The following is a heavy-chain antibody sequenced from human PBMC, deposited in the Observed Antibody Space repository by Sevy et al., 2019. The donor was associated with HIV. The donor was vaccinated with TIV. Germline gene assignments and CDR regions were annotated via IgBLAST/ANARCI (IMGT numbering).Heavy chain of an antibody. CDR3: AKESVSYYDLWSGHDAFDI. V-gene: IGHV3-30*18. CDR2: ISYAGSSK. J-gene: IGHJ3*02. Sequence: GESLKISCAASGFNFSSYGMHWVRQAPGKGLEWVAVISYAGSSKYYADSVKGRFTISRDNSKNTLYLQINSLRAEDTAVYYCAKESVSYYDLWSGHDAFDIWGQGTMVTVSS. D-gene: IGHD3-3*01. CDR1: GFNFSSYG.